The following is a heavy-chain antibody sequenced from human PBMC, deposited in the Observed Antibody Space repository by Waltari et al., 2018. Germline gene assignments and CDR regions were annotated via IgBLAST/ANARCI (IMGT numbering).Heavy chain of an antibody. CDR3: ARGVSGWYYFDY. CDR1: GFTFRSYA. V-gene: IGHV3-30*01. CDR2: ISYDGSNK. J-gene: IGHJ4*02. Sequence: QVQLVESGGGVVQPGRSLRLSCPASGFTFRSYAMPWVRKAPGKGLEWVAVISYDGSNKYYADSVKGRFTISRDNSKNTLYLQMNSLRAEDTAVYYCARGVSGWYYFDYWGQGTLVTVSS. D-gene: IGHD6-19*01.